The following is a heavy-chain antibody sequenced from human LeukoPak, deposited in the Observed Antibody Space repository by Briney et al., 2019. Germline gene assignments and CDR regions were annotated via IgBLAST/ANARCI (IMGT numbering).Heavy chain of an antibody. D-gene: IGHD1-26*01. CDR1: GYTFSSYE. CDR3: ARQIVGATGLDY. V-gene: IGHV3-48*03. CDR2: ISSSGRTV. Sequence: GGSLRLSCAASGYTFSSYEMKWVRQAPGRELEWVSYISSSGRTVYYADSVKGRFTISRDNAKDSLYLQMNSLRAEDTAVYYCARQIVGATGLDYWGQGTLVTVSS. J-gene: IGHJ4*02.